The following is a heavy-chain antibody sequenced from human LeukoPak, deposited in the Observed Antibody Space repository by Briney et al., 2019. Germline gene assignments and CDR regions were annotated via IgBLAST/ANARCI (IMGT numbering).Heavy chain of an antibody. CDR1: GGSISSSTYY. D-gene: IGHD1-1*01. Sequence: PSETLSLTCTVSGGSISSSTYYWGWIRQPPGKGLEWIGSIYYSGNTYYNPSLKSRVTISVDTSKNQFSLKLSSVTAADTAVYYCAREYKGYWGQGTLVTVSS. CDR3: AREYKGY. CDR2: IYYSGNT. J-gene: IGHJ4*02. V-gene: IGHV4-39*07.